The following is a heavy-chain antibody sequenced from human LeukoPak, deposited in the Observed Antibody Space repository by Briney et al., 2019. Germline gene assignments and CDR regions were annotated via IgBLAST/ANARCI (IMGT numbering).Heavy chain of an antibody. D-gene: IGHD3-9*01. Sequence: ASVKVSCKTSGYTFTSYYMHWVRQAPGQGLDWMGIINPSGGSTSYAQKFQGRVTMTRDTSTSTVYVELSSLRSEDTAVYYCARDWGSERDLLTGYYIYWGQGTLVTVSS. CDR2: INPSGGST. V-gene: IGHV1-46*01. CDR1: GYTFTSYY. CDR3: ARDWGSERDLLTGYYIY. J-gene: IGHJ4*02.